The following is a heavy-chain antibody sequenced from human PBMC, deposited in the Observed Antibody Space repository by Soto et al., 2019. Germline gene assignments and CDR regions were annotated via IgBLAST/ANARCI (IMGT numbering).Heavy chain of an antibody. Sequence: QVQLVQSGAEVKKPGASVKVSCKASGYIFIHYYIHWVRQAPGQGLEWMAIINPNGGSTNYAQKFQGRVTVTSDTSTSTVTIEPNSLGFVDTAVYFCARSLLQGDCWGQGTLVTVSS. CDR2: INPNGGST. J-gene: IGHJ4*02. CDR3: ARSLLQGDC. V-gene: IGHV1-46*01. CDR1: GYIFIHYY. D-gene: IGHD2-21*01.